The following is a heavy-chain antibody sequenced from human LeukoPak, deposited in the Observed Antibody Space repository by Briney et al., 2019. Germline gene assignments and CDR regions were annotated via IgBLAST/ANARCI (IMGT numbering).Heavy chain of an antibody. CDR3: ARELVTLASLGLYYYYYMDV. V-gene: IGHV3-30*01. D-gene: IGHD2-21*02. J-gene: IGHJ6*03. CDR1: GFTFSSYA. CDR2: ISYDGSNK. Sequence: PGGSLRLSCAASGFTFSSYAMHWVRQAPGKGLEWVAVISYDGSNKYYADSVKGRFTISRDNSKNTLYLQMNSLRAEDTAVYYCARELVTLASLGLYYYYYMDVWGKGTTVTVSS.